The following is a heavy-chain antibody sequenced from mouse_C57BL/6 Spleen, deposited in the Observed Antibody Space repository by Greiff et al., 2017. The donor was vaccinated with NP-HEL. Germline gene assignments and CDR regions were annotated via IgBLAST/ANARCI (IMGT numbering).Heavy chain of an antibody. Sequence: DVQLVESGGGLVKPGGSLKLSCAASGFTFSSYAMSWVRQTPEKRLEWVATISDGGSYTYYPDNVKGRFTISRDNAKNNLYLQMSHLKSEDTAMYYCAREDDGYYYAMDYWGQGTSVTVSS. CDR2: ISDGGSYT. CDR1: GFTFSSYA. J-gene: IGHJ4*01. CDR3: AREDDGYYYAMDY. V-gene: IGHV5-4*01. D-gene: IGHD2-3*01.